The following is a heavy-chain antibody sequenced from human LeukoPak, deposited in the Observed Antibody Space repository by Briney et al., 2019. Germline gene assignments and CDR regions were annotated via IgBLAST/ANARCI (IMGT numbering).Heavy chain of an antibody. CDR3: ARVEYSYGHYYYYGMDV. D-gene: IGHD5-18*01. Sequence: PSETLSLTCTVSGGSISSYYWSWIRQPPGKGLEWIGYIYYSGSTNYNPSLKSRVTISVDTSKNQFSLKLSSVTAADTAVYYCARVEYSYGHYYYYGMDVWGQGTTVTVSS. J-gene: IGHJ6*02. CDR1: GGSISSYY. V-gene: IGHV4-59*01. CDR2: IYYSGST.